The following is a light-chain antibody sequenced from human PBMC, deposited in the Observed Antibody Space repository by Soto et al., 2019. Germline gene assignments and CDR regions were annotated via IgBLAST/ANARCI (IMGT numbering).Light chain of an antibody. V-gene: IGKV3-15*01. CDR3: QQYNNWPQT. CDR2: GAS. CDR1: QSVSSN. J-gene: IGKJ1*01. Sequence: TVLTQSPATLSLSPGERATLSCRASQSVSSNLAWYQQKPGQAPRLLIYGASTRATGIPARFSGSGSGTEFTLTISSLQSEDFAVYYCQQYNNWPQTFGQGTKV.